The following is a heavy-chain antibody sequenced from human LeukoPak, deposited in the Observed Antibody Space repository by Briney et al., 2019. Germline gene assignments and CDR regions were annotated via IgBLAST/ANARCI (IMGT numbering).Heavy chain of an antibody. CDR1: GDSISNSNYY. CDR2: IYYSGST. Sequence: SETLSLTCTVSGDSISNSNYYWGWILQPPGKGLEWIGYIYYSGSTYYNPSLKSRVTISVDTSKNQFSLKLSSVTAADTAVYYCARDLLNEGNHLDYWGQGTLVTVSS. D-gene: IGHD4-23*01. J-gene: IGHJ4*02. CDR3: ARDLLNEGNHLDY. V-gene: IGHV4-30-4*08.